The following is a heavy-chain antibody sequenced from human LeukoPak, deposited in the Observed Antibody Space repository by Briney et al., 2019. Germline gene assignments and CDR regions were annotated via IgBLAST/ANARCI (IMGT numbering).Heavy chain of an antibody. J-gene: IGHJ4*02. V-gene: IGHV4-59*01. Sequence: PSETLSLTCTVSGGSTSSYYWSWIRQPPGKGLEWIGYIYYSGSTNYNPSLKSRVTISVDTSKNQFSLKLSSVTAADTAVYYCARGIVATNRNFDYWGQGTLVTVSS. D-gene: IGHD5-12*01. CDR2: IYYSGST. CDR1: GGSTSSYY. CDR3: ARGIVATNRNFDY.